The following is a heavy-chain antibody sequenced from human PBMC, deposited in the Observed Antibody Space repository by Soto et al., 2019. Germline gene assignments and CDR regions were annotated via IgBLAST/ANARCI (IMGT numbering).Heavy chain of an antibody. Sequence: SETLSLTCSVSGADINTYSWTWIRQPAGKGLEWIGRIYTSASINYNPSLRGRVTLSVDTSTNQVSLKLASVTAADTAVYYCARDREAGYNFYYGMDVWGQGTMVTVSS. D-gene: IGHD6-19*01. CDR3: ARDREAGYNFYYGMDV. CDR1: GADINTYS. J-gene: IGHJ6*02. V-gene: IGHV4-4*07. CDR2: IYTSASI.